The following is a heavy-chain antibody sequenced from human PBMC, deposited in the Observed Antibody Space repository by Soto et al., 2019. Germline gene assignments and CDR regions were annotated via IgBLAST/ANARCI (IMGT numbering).Heavy chain of an antibody. CDR2: IYYSGST. CDR3: ARSPRRFTIFGVVIIPVVFDY. V-gene: IGHV4-39*01. D-gene: IGHD3-3*01. Sequence: PSETLSLTCTVSGGSISSSSYYWGWIRQPPGKGLEWIGSIYYSGSTYYNPSLKSRVTISVDTSKNQFSLKLSSVTAADTAVYYCARSPRRFTIFGVVIIPVVFDYWGQGTLVTVSS. CDR1: GGSISSSSYY. J-gene: IGHJ4*02.